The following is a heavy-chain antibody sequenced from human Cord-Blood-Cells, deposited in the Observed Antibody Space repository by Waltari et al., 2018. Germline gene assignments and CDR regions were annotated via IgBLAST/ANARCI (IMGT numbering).Heavy chain of an antibody. D-gene: IGHD1-26*01. CDR1: GYTFTGYS. CDR2: INPKSGGK. CDR3: ARDLFSGSYYCDY. V-gene: IGHV1-2*02. J-gene: IGHJ4*02. Sequence: QVQLVQSGAEVKKPGASVKVSCKASGYTFTGYSMHWVRQAPGQGPEWMGWINPKSGGKNYAQKCQGRVTMTSDTSISTAYMELGRLRSDDTAVYYCARDLFSGSYYCDYWGQGTLVTVSS.